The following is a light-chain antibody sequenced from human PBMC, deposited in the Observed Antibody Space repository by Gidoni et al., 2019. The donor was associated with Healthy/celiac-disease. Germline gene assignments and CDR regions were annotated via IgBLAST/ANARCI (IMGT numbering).Light chain of an antibody. CDR2: DVS. V-gene: IGLV2-11*01. CDR3: CSYAGSYTLV. Sequence: QSALTQPPSVSGSTGPSVTISCTGTSSDVGGCNYVSWYQQHPGKAPKLMIYDVSKRPSGVPDRFSGSKSGNTASLTISGLQAEDEADYYCCSYAGSYTLVFGGGTKLTVL. CDR1: SSDVGGCNY. J-gene: IGLJ3*02.